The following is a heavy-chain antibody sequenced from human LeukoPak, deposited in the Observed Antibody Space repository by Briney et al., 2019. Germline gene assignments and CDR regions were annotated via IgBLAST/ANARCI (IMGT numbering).Heavy chain of an antibody. V-gene: IGHV1-69*13. CDR2: IIPIFGTA. J-gene: IGHJ6*02. CDR1: GYTFTSYG. CDR3: ASEDSSGYYAPYYYYGMDV. Sequence: ASVKVSCKASGYTFTSYGISWVRQAPGQGLEWMGGIIPIFGTANYAQKFQGRVTITADESTSTAYMELSSLRSEDTAVYYCASEDSSGYYAPYYYYGMDVWGQGTTVTVSS. D-gene: IGHD3-22*01.